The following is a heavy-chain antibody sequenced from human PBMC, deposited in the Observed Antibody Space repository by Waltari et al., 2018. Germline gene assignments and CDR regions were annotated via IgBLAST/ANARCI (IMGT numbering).Heavy chain of an antibody. V-gene: IGHV3-23*01. CDR1: RFTFTSYA. CDR2: ISGSGGST. J-gene: IGHJ4*02. CDR3: GKDQNEDSRAELDN. D-gene: IGHD3-22*01. Sequence: EVQLLASGGGLVQPGGSLRLSSPASRFTFTSYAMSCVRRAPGKGLEWVSAISGSGGSTYNADPVKGRFIISRDNYKNTLLMQMNGLGAEDTAVYCWGKDQNEDSRAELDNWGQGTLVTVSS.